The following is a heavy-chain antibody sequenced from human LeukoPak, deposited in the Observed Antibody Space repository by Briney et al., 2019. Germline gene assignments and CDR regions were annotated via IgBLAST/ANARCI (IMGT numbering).Heavy chain of an antibody. CDR3: ARAGGYSSSWYLAFDI. CDR1: GGSISSYY. V-gene: IGHV4-59*01. CDR2: IYYSGST. D-gene: IGHD6-13*01. J-gene: IGHJ3*02. Sequence: SETLSLTCTVSGGSISSYYWSWIRQPPGKGLEWIGYIYYSGSTNYNPSLKSRVTISVDTSKNQFSLKLSSVTAAGTAVYYCARAGGYSSSWYLAFDIWGQGTMVTVSS.